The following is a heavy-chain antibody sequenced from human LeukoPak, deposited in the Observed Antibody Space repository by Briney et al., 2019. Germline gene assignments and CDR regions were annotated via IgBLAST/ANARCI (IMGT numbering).Heavy chain of an antibody. D-gene: IGHD3-9*01. CDR2: MNPNSGNT. CDR3: AREPSDYDILTGYYTHSHMDV. J-gene: IGHJ6*02. CDR1: GYTFTSYD. Sequence: ASVKVSCKASGYTFTSYDINWVRQATGQGLEWMGWMNPNSGNTGYAQKFQGRVTMTRNTSISTAYMELSSLRSEDTAVYYCAREPSDYDILTGYYTHSHMDVWGQGTTVTVSS. V-gene: IGHV1-8*01.